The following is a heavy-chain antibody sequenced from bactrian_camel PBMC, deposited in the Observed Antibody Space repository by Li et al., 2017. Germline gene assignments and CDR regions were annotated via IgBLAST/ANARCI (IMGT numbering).Heavy chain of an antibody. Sequence: VQLVESGGGLVQPGGSLRLSCAGSGFTFSSYGMAWVRQAPGKGLEWVSDISSGGGTTNYGDSVKGRFTISRDNAKNAVYLQFDNLKTEDMAMYFCVQCEFGSPINWGQGTQVTVS. CDR2: ISSGGGTT. CDR3: VQCEFGSPIN. J-gene: IGHJ4*01. V-gene: IGHV3S40*01. CDR1: GFTFSSYG.